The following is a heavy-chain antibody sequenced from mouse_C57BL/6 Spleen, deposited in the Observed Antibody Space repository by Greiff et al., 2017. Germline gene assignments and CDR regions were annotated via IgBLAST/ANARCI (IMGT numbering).Heavy chain of an antibody. J-gene: IGHJ2*01. Sequence: VQLQQSGAELVRPGASVKLSCTASGFNIKDDYMHWVKQRPEQGLEWIGWIDPENGDTEYASKFQGKATITADTSSNTAYLQLSSLTSEDTAVYYCTRGVVARNYFDYWGQGTTLTVSS. D-gene: IGHD1-1*01. CDR1: GFNIKDDY. V-gene: IGHV14-4*01. CDR2: IDPENGDT. CDR3: TRGVVARNYFDY.